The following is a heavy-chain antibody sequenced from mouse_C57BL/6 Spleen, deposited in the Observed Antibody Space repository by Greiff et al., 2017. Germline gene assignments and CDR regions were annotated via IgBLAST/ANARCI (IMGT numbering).Heavy chain of an antibody. J-gene: IGHJ4*01. V-gene: IGHV1-15*01. Sequence: QVQLQQSGAELVRPGASVTLSCKASGYTFTDYEMHWVKQTPVHGLEWIGAIDPETGGTAYNQKFKGKAILTADKSSSTAYMELRSLTSEDSAVYYCTRGGGWLLSYAMDYWGQGTSVTVSS. CDR1: GYTFTDYE. CDR3: TRGGGWLLSYAMDY. CDR2: IDPETGGT. D-gene: IGHD2-3*01.